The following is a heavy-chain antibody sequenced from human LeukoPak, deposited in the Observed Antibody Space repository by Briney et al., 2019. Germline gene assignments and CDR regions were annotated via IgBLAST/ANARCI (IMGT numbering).Heavy chain of an antibody. V-gene: IGHV4-31*03. Sequence: SETLSLTCTVSGGSISSGGYYWSWIRQHPGKGLEWIGYIYDSGSTYYKPSLRSRVTISGDTSKNQFSLKVTSVSDADTAVYYCASYGSGWYFDLWGRGTLVTVSS. CDR3: ASYGSGWYFDL. CDR2: IYDSGST. D-gene: IGHD3-10*01. J-gene: IGHJ2*01. CDR1: GGSISSGGYY.